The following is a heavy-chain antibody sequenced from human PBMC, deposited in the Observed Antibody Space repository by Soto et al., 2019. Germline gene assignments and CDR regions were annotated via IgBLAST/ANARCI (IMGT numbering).Heavy chain of an antibody. J-gene: IGHJ6*02. CDR1: GGSFSGYY. CDR2: INHSGST. CDR3: ARVGADYYDSSGYYYYYYGMDV. Sequence: SETLSLTCAVYGGSFSGYYWSWIRQPPGKGLEWIGEINHSGSTNYNPSLKSRVTISVDTSKNHFSLKLSSVTAADTAVYYFARVGADYYDSSGYYYYYYGMDVWGQGTTVTVSS. D-gene: IGHD3-22*01. V-gene: IGHV4-34*01.